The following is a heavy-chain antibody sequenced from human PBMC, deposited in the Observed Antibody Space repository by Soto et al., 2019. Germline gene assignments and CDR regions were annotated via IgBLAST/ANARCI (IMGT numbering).Heavy chain of an antibody. CDR1: GFTVSSTY. J-gene: IGHJ4*02. V-gene: IGHV3-53*01. CDR2: IFSSGES. Sequence: SGGSLRLSCAASGFTVSSTYMSWVRQAPGKGLEWVPIIFSSGESFYADSVKGRFTISRDSSDNTVYLQMNSLKAEDTAVYYCARGGIGMVRTFDHWGQGTLVTVSS. CDR3: ARGGIGMVRTFDH. D-gene: IGHD3-10*01.